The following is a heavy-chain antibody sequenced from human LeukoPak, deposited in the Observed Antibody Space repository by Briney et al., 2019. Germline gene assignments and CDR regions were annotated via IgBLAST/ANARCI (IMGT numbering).Heavy chain of an antibody. D-gene: IGHD6-19*01. CDR2: ISGSGGST. CDR1: GLSFSNYA. V-gene: IGHV3-23*01. CDR3: AKTLSYSSGWVY. Sequence: GGSLRLSCAVSGLSFSNYAMTWVRQAPGKGLEWVSGISGSGGSTYYADSVKGRFTISRDNSKSTLYLQMNSLRAEDTAVYYCAKTLSYSSGWVYWGQGTLVTVSS. J-gene: IGHJ4*02.